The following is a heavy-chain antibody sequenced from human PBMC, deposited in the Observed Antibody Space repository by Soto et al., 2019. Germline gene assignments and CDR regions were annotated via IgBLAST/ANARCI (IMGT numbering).Heavy chain of an antibody. CDR3: ARSSGSSSRFDP. Sequence: QVQLQESGPGLVKPSETLSLTCTVSGGSISSYYWSWIRQPPGKGLEWIGYINYSGSTNYNPSLNSRVTIAVDTSKTQSALKLRSVTDADTAVYSCARSSGSSSRFDPWGQGTLVTVSS. CDR1: GGSISSYY. D-gene: IGHD1-26*01. J-gene: IGHJ5*02. CDR2: INYSGST. V-gene: IGHV4-59*08.